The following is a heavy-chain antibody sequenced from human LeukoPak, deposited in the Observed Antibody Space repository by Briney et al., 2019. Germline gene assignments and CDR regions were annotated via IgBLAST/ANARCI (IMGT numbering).Heavy chain of an antibody. D-gene: IGHD1-26*01. CDR3: ARSGRGGAFDI. CDR1: GFTLSSNW. CDR2: IYSDGSRT. Sequence: PGGSLRLSCAGSGFTLSSNWMHWVRQGPGKGLVWVSRIYSDGSRTNCADSVKGRFTISGDNAKNTLYLQMNSLRAEDTAVYYCARSGRGGAFDIWGQGTMVTVSS. V-gene: IGHV3-74*01. J-gene: IGHJ3*02.